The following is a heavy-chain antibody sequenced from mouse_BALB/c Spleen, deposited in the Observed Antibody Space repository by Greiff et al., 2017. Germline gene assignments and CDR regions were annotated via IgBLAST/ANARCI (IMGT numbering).Heavy chain of an antibody. D-gene: IGHD1-1*01. V-gene: IGHV1-5*01. Sequence: VQLQQSGTVLARPGASVKMSCKASGYSFTSYWMHWVKQRPGQGLEWIGAIYPGNSDTSYNQKFKGKAKLTAVTSASTAYMELSSLTNEDSAVYYCTRGYYYGIYYAMDYWGQGTSVTVSS. CDR2: IYPGNSDT. CDR3: TRGYYYGIYYAMDY. CDR1: GYSFTSYW. J-gene: IGHJ4*01.